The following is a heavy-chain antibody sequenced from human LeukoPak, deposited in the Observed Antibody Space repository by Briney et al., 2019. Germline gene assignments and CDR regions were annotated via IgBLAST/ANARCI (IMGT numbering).Heavy chain of an antibody. CDR3: ARYRLLGGWYDY. Sequence: ASVTVSCKASGYTFTSYDINWVRQAPGQGLEWMGWMNPNSGNTGYAQKFQGRVTMTRNTSISTAYMELSSLRSEDTAVYYCARYRLLGGWYDYWGQGTLVTVSS. J-gene: IGHJ4*02. V-gene: IGHV1-8*01. CDR2: MNPNSGNT. CDR1: GYTFTSYD. D-gene: IGHD6-19*01.